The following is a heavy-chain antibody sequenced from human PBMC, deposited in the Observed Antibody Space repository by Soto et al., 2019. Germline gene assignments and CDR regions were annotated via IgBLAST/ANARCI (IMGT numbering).Heavy chain of an antibody. J-gene: IGHJ5*02. D-gene: IGHD2-21*01. CDR3: AAFSTLPNRGISIP. CDR2: ISGDGSGT. V-gene: IGHV3-74*01. CDR1: GFTFSNYW. Sequence: EVQLVESGGGLVQPGGSLRLSCVASGFTFSNYWMHWVRQGPGKGLVWVSRISGDGSGTTYADSVKGRFTISRDNAKNTLYLHMNSLRAEDTAVYHCAAFSTLPNRGISIPWGQGTLVTVSS.